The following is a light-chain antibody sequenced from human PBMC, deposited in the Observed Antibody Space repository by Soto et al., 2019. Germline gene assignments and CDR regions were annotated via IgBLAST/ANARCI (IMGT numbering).Light chain of an antibody. CDR3: SSYTSSRLYV. J-gene: IGLJ1*01. V-gene: IGLV2-14*01. CDR2: DVS. CDR1: NSDVGGYES. Sequence: QSALTQPASVSGSPGQSITMSCTGTNSDVGGYESVSWYQQHAGRAPKLIIYDVSNRPSGVSGRVSGSKFGNTASLTISGLQAEDEADYYCSSYTSSRLYVFGTGTKLTVL.